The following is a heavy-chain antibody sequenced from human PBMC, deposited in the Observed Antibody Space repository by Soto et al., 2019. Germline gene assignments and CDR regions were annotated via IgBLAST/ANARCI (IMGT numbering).Heavy chain of an antibody. Sequence: QVQLVQSGAEVKKPGASVKVSCNASGYTFTSYDINRVRQATGPGLEWMGWMNPNSGNTGYAQKFQGRVTITRNTAINTAYMALSSLRSEDSAVYYCARRGYSSSWYYYYYYGMDVWGQGTTVTVSS. V-gene: IGHV1-8*01. CDR1: GYTFTSYD. D-gene: IGHD6-13*01. J-gene: IGHJ6*02. CDR2: MNPNSGNT. CDR3: ARRGYSSSWYYYYYYGMDV.